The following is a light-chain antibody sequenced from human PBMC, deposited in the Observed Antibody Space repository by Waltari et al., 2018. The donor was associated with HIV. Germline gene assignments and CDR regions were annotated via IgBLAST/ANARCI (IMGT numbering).Light chain of an antibody. Sequence: QSVLTQPPSASGTPGQRVTISCSGSSSNIGSNYVYWYQQLPGTTPKLLIYRNKPRPSGVPDRVAGSKSGTSASLAISGLRSEDEADYYCAAWDDSLSGLWVFGGGTKLTVL. CDR1: SSNIGSNY. CDR3: AAWDDSLSGLWV. V-gene: IGLV1-47*01. CDR2: RNK. J-gene: IGLJ3*02.